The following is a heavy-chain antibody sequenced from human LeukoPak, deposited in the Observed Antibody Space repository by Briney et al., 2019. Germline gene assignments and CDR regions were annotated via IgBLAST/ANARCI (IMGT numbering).Heavy chain of an antibody. CDR1: GYTFTSYG. V-gene: IGHV1-18*01. Sequence: ASVKVSCKASGYTFTSYGISWVRQAPGQGLEWMGWISAYNGNTNYAQKLQGRVTITRDTSASTAYMELSSLRSEDTAVYYCARGYYDSRVYNWFDPWGQGTLVTVSS. CDR2: ISAYNGNT. D-gene: IGHD3-22*01. CDR3: ARGYYDSRVYNWFDP. J-gene: IGHJ5*02.